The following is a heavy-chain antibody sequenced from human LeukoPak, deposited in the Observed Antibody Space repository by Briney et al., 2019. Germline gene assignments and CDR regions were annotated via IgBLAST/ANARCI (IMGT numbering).Heavy chain of an antibody. D-gene: IGHD3-10*01. CDR1: GYTFTGYY. CDR3: AREGAQGIRSQNWFDP. J-gene: IGHJ5*02. CDR2: INPNSGGT. Sequence: EASVKVSCKASGYTFTGYYMHWVRQAPGQGLEWMGWINPNSGGTNYAQKFQGRVTMTRDTSISTAYMELSRLRSDDTAVYYCAREGAQGIRSQNWFDPWGQGTLVTVSS. V-gene: IGHV1-2*02.